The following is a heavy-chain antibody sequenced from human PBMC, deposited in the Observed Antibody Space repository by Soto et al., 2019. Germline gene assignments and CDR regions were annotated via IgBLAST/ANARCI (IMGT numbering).Heavy chain of an antibody. D-gene: IGHD3-9*01. Sequence: PSETLSLTCAVSGDSINSSDWWSWVRQPPGKGLEWIGEIHPGGSTNYNAALKSRLSISVDTSKNQFSLKLSSVTAADTAVYYCASGSVPSFYILTGYPDYWGQGTLVTVSS. J-gene: IGHJ4*02. CDR3: ASGSVPSFYILTGYPDY. V-gene: IGHV4-4*02. CDR1: GDSINSSDW. CDR2: IHPGGST.